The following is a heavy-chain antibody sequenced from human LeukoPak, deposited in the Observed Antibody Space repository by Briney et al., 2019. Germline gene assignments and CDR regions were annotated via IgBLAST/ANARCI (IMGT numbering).Heavy chain of an antibody. CDR2: ISAYNGNT. CDR3: AREPDVVVTAEVYYGMDV. D-gene: IGHD2-21*02. V-gene: IGHV1-18*01. J-gene: IGHJ6*02. CDR1: GYTFTSYG. Sequence: GASVKVSFKASGYTFTSYGISWVRQAPGQGLEWMGWISAYNGNTNYAQKLQGRVTMTTDTSTSTAYMELRSLRSDDTAVYYCAREPDVVVTAEVYYGMDVWGQGTTVTVSS.